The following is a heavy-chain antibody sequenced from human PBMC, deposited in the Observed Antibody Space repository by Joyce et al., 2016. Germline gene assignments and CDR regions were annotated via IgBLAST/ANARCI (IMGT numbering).Heavy chain of an antibody. CDR2: IYYDGTA. CDR1: GDSFSDTSYY. D-gene: IGHD3-10*01. Sequence: HLQESGPGLVKPSETLSLTCTISGDSFSDTSYYWTWIRQPPGTGLEWLGFIYYDGTAHYNTSLGGRLSISAGAAKKHFSLRLTSVTSADTGVYYCATSLPSRVGGFQFFGMDVWGQGTTVIVS. J-gene: IGHJ6*02. CDR3: ATSLPSRVGGFQFFGMDV. V-gene: IGHV4-61*03.